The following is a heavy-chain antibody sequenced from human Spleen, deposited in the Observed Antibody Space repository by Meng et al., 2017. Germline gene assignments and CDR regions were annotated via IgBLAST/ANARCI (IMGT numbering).Heavy chain of an antibody. D-gene: IGHD3-16*01. CDR2: IKSRQDGGTT. Sequence: EARLVESGGGLVEPGGSVTLSCAASGFTFVNAWMSWVRQAPGKGLEWDGRIKSRQDGGTTDYAAPLKGRFTISRDDSTNTIFLQMDSLRAEDTGVYYCIHLAQRGDLWGQGTLVTVSS. CDR1: GFTFVNAW. V-gene: IGHV3-15*01. J-gene: IGHJ4*02. CDR3: IHLAQRGDL.